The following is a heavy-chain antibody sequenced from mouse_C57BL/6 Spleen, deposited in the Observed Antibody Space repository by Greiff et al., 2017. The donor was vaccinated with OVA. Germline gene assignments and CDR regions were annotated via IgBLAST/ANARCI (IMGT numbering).Heavy chain of an antibody. V-gene: IGHV2-2*01. CDR2: IWSGGST. J-gene: IGHJ2*01. D-gene: IGHD2-1*01. CDR3: ARYGNYLPFDY. Sequence: VQLVESGPGLVQPSQSLSITCTVSGFSLTSYGVHWVRQSPGKGLEWLGVIWSGGSTDYNAAFISRLSISKDNSKSQVFFKMNSLQADDTAIYYCARYGNYLPFDYWGQGTTLTVSS. CDR1: GFSLTSYG.